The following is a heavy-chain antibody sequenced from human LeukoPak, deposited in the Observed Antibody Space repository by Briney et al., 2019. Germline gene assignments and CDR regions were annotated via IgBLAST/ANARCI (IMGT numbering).Heavy chain of an antibody. V-gene: IGHV1-2*02. CDR2: INPNSGGT. D-gene: IGHD1-26*01. Sequence: ASVKVSCTASGYTFTGYYMHWVRQAPGQGLEWMGWINPNSGGTNYAQKFQGRVTMTRDTSISTAYMELSRLRSDDTAVYYCARDLDLADSWGIDYWGQGTLVTVSS. J-gene: IGHJ4*02. CDR3: ARDLDLADSWGIDY. CDR1: GYTFTGYY.